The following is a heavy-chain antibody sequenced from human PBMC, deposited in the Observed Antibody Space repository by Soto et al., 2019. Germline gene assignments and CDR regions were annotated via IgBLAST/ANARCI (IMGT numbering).Heavy chain of an antibody. CDR2: ITSKTGDQ. V-gene: IGHV3-21*02. CDR3: ARDLMPNDRGLGDLAY. CDR1: GFTFNKYS. D-gene: IGHD3-22*01. J-gene: IGHJ4*02. Sequence: EVRLVESGGGLVKPGGSLRLSCVASGFTFNKYSMNWDRQAPGKGLEWVSSITSKTGDQYYAASVEGRFIISRDNTKNSLSLQVTSLRDEDTAVYYCARDLMPNDRGLGDLAYWGQGTLVTVSS.